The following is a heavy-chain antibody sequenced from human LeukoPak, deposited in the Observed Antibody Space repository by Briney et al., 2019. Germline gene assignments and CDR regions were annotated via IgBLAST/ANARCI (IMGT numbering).Heavy chain of an antibody. Sequence: SQTLSLTCTVSGGSISSGNYYWSWIRQPPGKGLEWIGYIYYSGSTYYNPSLKSRVTISVDTSKNQFSLKLSSATAADTAVYYCATSSLYSNSWYFDYWGQGTLVTVSS. CDR1: GGSISSGNYY. J-gene: IGHJ4*02. D-gene: IGHD6-13*01. CDR3: ATSSLYSNSWYFDY. CDR2: IYYSGST. V-gene: IGHV4-30-4*08.